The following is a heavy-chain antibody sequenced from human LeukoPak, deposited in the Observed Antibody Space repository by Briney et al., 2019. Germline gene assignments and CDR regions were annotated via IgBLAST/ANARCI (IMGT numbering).Heavy chain of an antibody. CDR2: ISYDGSNK. D-gene: IGHD2-15*01. CDR3: ARHSGAFDI. CDR1: GFTFDNYA. V-gene: IGHV3-30*04. Sequence: GRSLRLSCAASGFTFDNYAMHWVRQAPGKGLEWVAVISYDGSNKYYADSVKGRFTISRDNSKNTLYLQMNSLRAEDTAVYYCARHSGAFDIWGQGTMVTVSS. J-gene: IGHJ3*02.